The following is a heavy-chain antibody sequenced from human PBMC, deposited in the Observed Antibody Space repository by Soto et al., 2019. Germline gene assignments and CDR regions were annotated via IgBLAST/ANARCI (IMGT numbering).Heavy chain of an antibody. CDR1: GYSFTSYW. Sequence: ESVKISCQGSGYSFTSYWIGWVRQMPGKGLEWMGIIYPGDSDTRYSPSFQGQVTISADKSISTAYLQWSSLEASDTAMYYCARRGYSYGWENYYYGMDVWGQGTTVTVSS. D-gene: IGHD5-18*01. CDR2: IYPGDSDT. J-gene: IGHJ6*02. V-gene: IGHV5-51*01. CDR3: ARRGYSYGWENYYYGMDV.